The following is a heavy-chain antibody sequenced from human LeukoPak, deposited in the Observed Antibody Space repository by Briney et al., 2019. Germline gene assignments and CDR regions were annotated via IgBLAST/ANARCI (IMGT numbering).Heavy chain of an antibody. D-gene: IGHD1-1*01. CDR3: ARHSDWNDVGWFDP. CDR1: GGSISSSSYY. V-gene: IGHV4-39*01. Sequence: KPSETLSLTCTVSGGSISSSSYYWGWIRQPPGKGLEWIGSIYYSGSTYYNPSLKSRVTISVDTSKNQFSLRLSSVTAADTAVYYCARHSDWNDVGWFDPWGQGTLVTVSS. CDR2: IYYSGST. J-gene: IGHJ5*02.